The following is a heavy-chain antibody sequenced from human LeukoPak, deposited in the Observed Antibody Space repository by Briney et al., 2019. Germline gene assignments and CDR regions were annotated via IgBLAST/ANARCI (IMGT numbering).Heavy chain of an antibody. Sequence: EASVKVSCKASGYTFTSYGISWVRQAPGQGLEWMGWISAYNGNTNYAQKLQGRVTMTTDTSTSTAYMELSSLRSEDTAVYYCARAGTGYSSSWDFDYWGQGTLVTVSS. CDR2: ISAYNGNT. V-gene: IGHV1-18*01. J-gene: IGHJ4*02. CDR1: GYTFTSYG. CDR3: ARAGTGYSSSWDFDY. D-gene: IGHD6-13*01.